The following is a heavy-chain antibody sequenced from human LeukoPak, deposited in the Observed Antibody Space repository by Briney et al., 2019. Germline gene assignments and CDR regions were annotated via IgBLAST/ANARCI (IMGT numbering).Heavy chain of an antibody. V-gene: IGHV4-59*01. J-gene: IGHJ4*02. Sequence: TSETLSLTCTVSGGSISSYYWSWLRQPPGKGLEWIGYIYYSGSTNYNPSLKSRVTISVDTSKNQFSLKLTSVTAADTAVYYCARGGSSSSWPFYYWGQGTLVTVSS. D-gene: IGHD6-13*01. CDR2: IYYSGST. CDR3: ARGGSSSSWPFYY. CDR1: GGSISSYY.